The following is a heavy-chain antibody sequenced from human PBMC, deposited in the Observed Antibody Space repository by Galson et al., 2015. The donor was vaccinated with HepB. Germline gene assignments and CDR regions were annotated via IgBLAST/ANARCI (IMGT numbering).Heavy chain of an antibody. CDR2: IYYSGST. Sequence: ETLSLTCTVSGGSISSYYWSWIRQPPGKGLEWIGYIYYSGSTNYNPSLKSRVTISVDTSKNQFSLKLSSVTAADTAVYYCARDCGTHYGDFCLFGYWGQGTLVIVSS. D-gene: IGHD4-17*01. CDR1: GGSISSYY. V-gene: IGHV4-59*01. CDR3: ARDCGTHYGDFCLFGY. J-gene: IGHJ4*02.